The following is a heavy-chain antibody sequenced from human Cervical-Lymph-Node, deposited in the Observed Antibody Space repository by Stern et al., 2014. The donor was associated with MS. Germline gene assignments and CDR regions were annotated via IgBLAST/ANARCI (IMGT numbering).Heavy chain of an antibody. D-gene: IGHD1-26*01. CDR2: IFYTGTT. Sequence: QLQLQESGPGLVKPSETLSLTCTVSGGSISSNSYNWGWIRQPPGKGLEWIGSIFYTGTTYYNPSLKTRVTMSAATSKNQFSLKLRSVTAADTAVYYCARLWEYAYCDYWGRGTLVTVSS. V-gene: IGHV4-39*01. J-gene: IGHJ4*02. CDR1: GGSISSNSYN. CDR3: ARLWEYAYCDY.